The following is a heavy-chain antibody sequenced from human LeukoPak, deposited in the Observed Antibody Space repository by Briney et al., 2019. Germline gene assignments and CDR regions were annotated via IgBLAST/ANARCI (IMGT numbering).Heavy chain of an antibody. CDR2: IWTDGASDT. D-gene: IGHD1-1*01. J-gene: IGHJ4*02. Sequence: GGSLRLSCAATGFSLSHFGMHWVRQAPGTGLEWVAMIWTDGASDTFYGASVQGRFTISRDNSKNTVYLQMNSLTAEDTAVYYCARDSRQTSKGGIDYWGQGTLVTVSS. CDR1: GFSLSHFG. V-gene: IGHV3-33*01. CDR3: ARDSRQTSKGGIDY.